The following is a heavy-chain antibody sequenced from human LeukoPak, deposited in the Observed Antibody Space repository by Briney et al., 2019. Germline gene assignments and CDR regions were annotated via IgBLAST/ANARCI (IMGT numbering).Heavy chain of an antibody. J-gene: IGHJ4*02. CDR3: ARVGSHGIVVVLRFDY. Sequence: SETLPLTCTVSGYSISSGYYWGWIRQPPGKGLEWIGSIYHSGSTYYNPSLKSRVTISVDTSKNQFSLKLSSVTAADTAVYYCARVGSHGIVVVLRFDYWGQGTLVTVSS. D-gene: IGHD2-21*01. CDR1: GYSISSGYY. CDR2: IYHSGST. V-gene: IGHV4-38-2*02.